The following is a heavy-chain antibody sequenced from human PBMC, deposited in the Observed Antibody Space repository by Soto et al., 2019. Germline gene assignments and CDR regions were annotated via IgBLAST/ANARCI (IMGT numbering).Heavy chain of an antibody. D-gene: IGHD3-22*01. J-gene: IGHJ5*02. CDR1: GGSVSSGSYY. CDR2: IYYSGST. Sequence: SETLSLTCTVSGGSVSSGSYYWSWIRQPPGKGLEWIGYIYYSGSTNYNPSLKSRVTISVDTSKNQFSLKLSSVTAVDTAVYYCARVYYYDSSGYYWFDPWGQGTLVTISS. V-gene: IGHV4-61*01. CDR3: ARVYYYDSSGYYWFDP.